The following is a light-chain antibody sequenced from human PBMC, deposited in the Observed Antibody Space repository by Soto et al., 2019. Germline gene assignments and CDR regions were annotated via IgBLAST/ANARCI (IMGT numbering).Light chain of an antibody. V-gene: IGLV1-40*01. CDR3: SSYTSSSTLEV. J-gene: IGLJ1*01. CDR2: DTS. Sequence: QSVLTQPPSVSGAPGQRVTISCTGSRSNIGAGYGVHWYQHLAGTAPRLLIYDTSDRPSGVPDRFSGSKFDTSVSLVITGLQAEDEADYYCSSYTSSSTLEVFGTGTKVTVL. CDR1: RSNIGAGYG.